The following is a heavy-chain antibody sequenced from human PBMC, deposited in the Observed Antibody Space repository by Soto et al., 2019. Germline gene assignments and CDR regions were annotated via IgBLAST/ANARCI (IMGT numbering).Heavy chain of an antibody. CDR2: ISGSGADT. J-gene: IGHJ4*02. Sequence: LRLSCAPSGFIFSNYAMSWVRQARGKGLEWVSAISGSGADTYYTESVKGRFTISRDNFKNTLYLQMNSLRAEDTAVYYCAKDTGRGGGSVFDYWGQGTLVTVSS. V-gene: IGHV3-23*01. CDR3: AKDTGRGGGSVFDY. D-gene: IGHD2-15*01. CDR1: GFIFSNYA.